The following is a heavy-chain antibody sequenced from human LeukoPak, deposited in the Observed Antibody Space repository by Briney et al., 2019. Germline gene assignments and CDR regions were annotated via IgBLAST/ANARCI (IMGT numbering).Heavy chain of an antibody. Sequence: GASVKVSCKASGYTFTSYGISWVRQAPGQGLEWMGWISAYNGNTNYAQKLQGRVTMTTDTSTSTAYMELRSLRSDDTAVYYCARDGEEGSLWTVTSHHYYYYYYMDVWGKGTTVTVSS. D-gene: IGHD4-11*01. J-gene: IGHJ6*03. V-gene: IGHV1-18*01. CDR3: ARDGEEGSLWTVTSHHYYYYYYMDV. CDR1: GYTFTSYG. CDR2: ISAYNGNT.